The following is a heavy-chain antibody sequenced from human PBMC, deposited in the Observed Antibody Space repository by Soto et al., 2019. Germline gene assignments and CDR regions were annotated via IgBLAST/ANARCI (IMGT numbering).Heavy chain of an antibody. D-gene: IGHD4-4*01. CDR3: AKGLVRNYVVGWFDP. J-gene: IGHJ5*02. Sequence: EVQLVEAGGGLVQPGRSLRLSCAASGFTFDDYAMHWVRQAPGKGLEWVSGISWNSGIIGYADSVKGRFTISRDNAKNSLYLQMNSLRAEDTALYYCAKGLVRNYVVGWFDPWGQGTLVTVSS. CDR2: ISWNSGII. V-gene: IGHV3-9*01. CDR1: GFTFDDYA.